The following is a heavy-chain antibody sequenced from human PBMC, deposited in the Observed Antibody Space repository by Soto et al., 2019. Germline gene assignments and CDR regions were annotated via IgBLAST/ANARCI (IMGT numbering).Heavy chain of an antibody. CDR2: INSYNGNT. CDR3: ARDMVTIFGVVIKD. D-gene: IGHD3-3*01. V-gene: IGHV1-18*01. J-gene: IGHJ4*02. CDR1: GYTFTNYG. Sequence: QVQLVQSGAEVKKPGASVKVSCKASGYTFTNYGITWVRQAPGQGLEWMGWINSYNGNTHYAQKLQGRVTRTTDTSTSTAYMELRSLGSDDTAVYYCARDMVTIFGVVIKDWGQGTLVTVSS.